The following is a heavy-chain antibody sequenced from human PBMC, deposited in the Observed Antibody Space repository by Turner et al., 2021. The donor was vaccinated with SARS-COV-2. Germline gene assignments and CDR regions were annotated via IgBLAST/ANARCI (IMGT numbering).Heavy chain of an antibody. V-gene: IGHV3-53*02. D-gene: IGHD2-2*01. Sequence: EVQLVDTGGGLIQPGGSLGLSLAASGFVVRINSMNWVRQAPGKGLEWISVIYSGGSTDYADSVKGRFTISRDSSKNTLYLQMNSLRAEDTAVYYCARPFGTAVVPPSWGQGTTVTVSS. CDR1: GFVVRINS. J-gene: IGHJ6*02. CDR3: ARPFGTAVVPPS. CDR2: IYSGGST.